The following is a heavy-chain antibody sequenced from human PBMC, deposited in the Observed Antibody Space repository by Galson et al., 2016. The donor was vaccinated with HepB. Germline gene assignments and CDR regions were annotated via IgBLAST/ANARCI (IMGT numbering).Heavy chain of an antibody. CDR3: ARHGTSGDTSHNWFDP. CDR2: VDPNDSEA. J-gene: IGHJ5*02. Sequence: QSGAEVKKPGQSLRISCEGSGYIFTAYWINWVRQMPGKGLECVGKVDPNDSEAKYGPSFQGHVTISVDKSINTAYLQWSSLKASDTAMYYCARHGTSGDTSHNWFDPWGQGPLVTVSS. CDR1: GYIFTAYW. D-gene: IGHD5-18*01. V-gene: IGHV5-10-1*01.